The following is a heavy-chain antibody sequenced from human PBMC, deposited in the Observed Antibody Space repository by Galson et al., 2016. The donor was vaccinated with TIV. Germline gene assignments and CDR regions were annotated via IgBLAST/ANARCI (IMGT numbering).Heavy chain of an antibody. CDR2: IILVVGLA. D-gene: IGHD4-17*01. V-gene: IGHV1-69*02. CDR1: STYT. Sequence: STYTISWVRQAPGQGLEWMGRIILVVGLANYAQKFQGRVTITADEFPSAAYMELNSLRSEDTAVYYCARGSGDTYYYYFGMDVWGQRTTVTVSS. J-gene: IGHJ6*02. CDR3: ARGSGDTYYYYFGMDV.